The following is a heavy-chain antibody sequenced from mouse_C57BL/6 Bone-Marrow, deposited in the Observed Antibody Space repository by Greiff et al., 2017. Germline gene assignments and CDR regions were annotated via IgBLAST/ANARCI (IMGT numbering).Heavy chain of an antibody. D-gene: IGHD2-3*01. V-gene: IGHV1-26*01. CDR1: GYTFTDYY. CDR2: INPNNGGT. J-gene: IGHJ4*01. Sequence: EVQLQQSGPELVKPGASVKISCTASGYTFTDYYMNWVKQSHGKSLEWIGDINPNNGGTSYNQKFKGKATLTVDKSSSTAYMELRSLTSEDSAVYYCASPRWLPRSAMDYWGQGTSVTVSS. CDR3: ASPRWLPRSAMDY.